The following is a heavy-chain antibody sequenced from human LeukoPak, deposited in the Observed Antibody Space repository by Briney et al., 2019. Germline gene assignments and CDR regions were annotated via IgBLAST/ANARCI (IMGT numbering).Heavy chain of an antibody. D-gene: IGHD3-22*01. CDR1: GGSISNYY. Sequence: SETLSLTCTVSGGSISNYYWSWIRQPPRKGLEWIGYIFYSGSTNYNPSLKSRVTISVDTSKNQFSLQLTSVTAADTAVYYCARHPPRGTSGYPFDYWGQGTLVTVSS. CDR2: IFYSGST. V-gene: IGHV4-59*08. CDR3: ARHPPRGTSGYPFDY. J-gene: IGHJ4*02.